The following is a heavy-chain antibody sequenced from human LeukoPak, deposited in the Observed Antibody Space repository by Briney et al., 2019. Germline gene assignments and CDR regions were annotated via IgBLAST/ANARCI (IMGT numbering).Heavy chain of an antibody. CDR3: ARSRGPGSHWFDP. CDR1: GFTFSSFA. V-gene: IGHV3-23*01. J-gene: IGHJ5*02. CDR2: VSDTT. Sequence: GGSLRLSCAASGFTFSSFALSWVRQAPGKGLEWVSTVSDTTYYADSVRGRFTISRDDSKNTLYLQMDSLRAEDTAIYFCARSRGPGSHWFDPWGQGTLVIVSS. D-gene: IGHD3-10*01.